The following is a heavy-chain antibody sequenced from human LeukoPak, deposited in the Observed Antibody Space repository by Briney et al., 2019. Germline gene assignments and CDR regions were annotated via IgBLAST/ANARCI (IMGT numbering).Heavy chain of an antibody. CDR2: ISYDGSNK. D-gene: IGHD2-21*02. Sequence: GRSLRLSCAASGFTFSSYAMHWVRQAPGKGLEWVAVISYDGSNKYYADSVKGRFIISRDNSKNTLYLQMNSLRAEDTAVYYCARDREYCGGDCYSPPAYWGQGTLVTVSS. CDR3: ARDREYCGGDCYSPPAY. J-gene: IGHJ4*02. V-gene: IGHV3-30-3*01. CDR1: GFTFSSYA.